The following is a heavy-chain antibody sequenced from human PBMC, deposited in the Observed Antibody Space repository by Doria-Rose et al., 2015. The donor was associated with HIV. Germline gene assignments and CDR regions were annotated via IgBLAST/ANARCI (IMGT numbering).Heavy chain of an antibody. V-gene: IGHV2-26*01. CDR3: ARIKSSRWYHKYYFDF. D-gene: IGHD6-13*01. CDR2: IFSDDER. Sequence: VTLKESGPVLVKPTETLTLTCTVSGVSLSSPGMGVSWIRQPPGKALEWLANIFSDDERSYTTFLKSRLTISRGTSKSQVVLTMTDMDPVDTATYYCARIKSSRWYHKYYFDFWGQGTLVIVSA. CDR1: GVSLSSPGMG. J-gene: IGHJ4*02.